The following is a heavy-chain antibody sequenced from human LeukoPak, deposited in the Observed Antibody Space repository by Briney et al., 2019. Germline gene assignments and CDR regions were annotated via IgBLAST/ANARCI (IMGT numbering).Heavy chain of an antibody. CDR2: INQDGSEK. D-gene: IGHD5-12*01. CDR1: GFTFDDYW. Sequence: PGGSLRLSCGASGFTFDDYWMSWVRQAPGQGLEWVANINQDGSEKYYLDSAKGRFTISRDNAKNSLFLQMNSLRVEDTAVYYCARERIVAVFYYYYMDVWGKGTTVTVSS. V-gene: IGHV3-7*01. CDR3: ARERIVAVFYYYYMDV. J-gene: IGHJ6*03.